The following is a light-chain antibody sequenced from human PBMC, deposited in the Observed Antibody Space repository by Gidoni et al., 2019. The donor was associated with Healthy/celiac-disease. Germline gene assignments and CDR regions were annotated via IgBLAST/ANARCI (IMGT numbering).Light chain of an antibody. V-gene: IGLV3-1*01. CDR3: QAWDSSTAGV. J-gene: IGLJ1*01. CDR1: KLGDKY. CDR2: QDS. Sequence: SYELTPPPSVSVSPGQTASITCSGDKLGDKYACWYQQKPGQSPVPVNYQDSKPPTGIPERFSGPNSGNTATLTISGTQAMDEADYYCQAWDSSTAGVFGTGTKVTVL.